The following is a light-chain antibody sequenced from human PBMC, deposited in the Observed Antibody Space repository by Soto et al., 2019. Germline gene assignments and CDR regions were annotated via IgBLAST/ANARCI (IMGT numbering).Light chain of an antibody. Sequence: DIQMTQSPSTLSASVGDTVTITCRASQSVSRWLNWYQQKPGKAPRLLIYEASNLESGVPMRFSGSGSGTEFVLTITSLQHADSATYYCQQFNSTVWTFGQGTRVEI. V-gene: IGKV1-5*01. CDR3: QQFNSTVWT. J-gene: IGKJ1*01. CDR2: EAS. CDR1: QSVSRW.